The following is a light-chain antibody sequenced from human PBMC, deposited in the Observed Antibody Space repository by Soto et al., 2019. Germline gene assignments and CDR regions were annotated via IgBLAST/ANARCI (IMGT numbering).Light chain of an antibody. CDR3: SSFKGTNSFV. CDR1: SSDIGGYNY. V-gene: IGLV2-14*01. J-gene: IGLJ1*01. Sequence: QSALTQPASVSGSPGQSITISCSGTSSDIGGYNYVSWYQQHPGQAPKLLLYEVVNRPSGISNRFSASKSGNTASLTISGLQTEDEAHYYCSSFKGTNSFVFGTGTKVTVL. CDR2: EVV.